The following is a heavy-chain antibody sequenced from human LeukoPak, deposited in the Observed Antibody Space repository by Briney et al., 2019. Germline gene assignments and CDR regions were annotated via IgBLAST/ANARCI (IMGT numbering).Heavy chain of an antibody. J-gene: IGHJ3*02. V-gene: IGHV1-69*06. CDR2: IIPIFGTA. D-gene: IGHD1-1*01. CDR3: ARGGQLERRRHDAFDI. Sequence: SVKVSCKASGYTFTGYYMHWVRQAPGQGLEWMGGIIPIFGTANYAQKFQGRVTITADKSTSTAYMELSSLRSEDTAVYYCARGGQLERRRHDAFDIWGQGTMVTVSS. CDR1: GYTFTGYY.